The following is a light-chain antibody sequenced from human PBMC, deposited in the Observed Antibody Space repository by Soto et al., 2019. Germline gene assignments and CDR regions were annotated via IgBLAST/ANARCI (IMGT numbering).Light chain of an antibody. Sequence: EIVLTQSPPTLSLSPGERATLSCRASQSVSSYLAWYQQKPGQAPRLLIYDASNRATGIPARFTGSGSGTAFALNISSLEPEDFAIYYCQQRSNWPWTFGQGTKVEIK. CDR1: QSVSSY. J-gene: IGKJ1*01. V-gene: IGKV3-11*01. CDR2: DAS. CDR3: QQRSNWPWT.